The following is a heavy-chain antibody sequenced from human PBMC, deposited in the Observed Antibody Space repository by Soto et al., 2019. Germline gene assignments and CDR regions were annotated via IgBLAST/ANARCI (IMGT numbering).Heavy chain of an antibody. V-gene: IGHV3-74*01. CDR3: ARPRYDGSGTPFDH. D-gene: IGHD3-22*01. CDR1: GFTFSSYW. Sequence: EVQLVESGGGLVQPGGSLRLSCAASGFTFSSYWMHWVRQAPGKGLVWVSSINSEGDNTDYADSVKGRFIMSRDNAKNTLYPQMNSLRAEDTAVYYCARPRYDGSGTPFDHWGLGTLVTVSS. CDR2: INSEGDNT. J-gene: IGHJ4*02.